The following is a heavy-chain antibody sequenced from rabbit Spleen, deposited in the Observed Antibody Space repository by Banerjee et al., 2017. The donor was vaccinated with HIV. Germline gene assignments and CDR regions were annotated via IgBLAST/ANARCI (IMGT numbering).Heavy chain of an antibody. Sequence: QSLEESGGGLVKPGASLTLTCKASGFDISPYHMCWVRQAPGKGLEWIACIYNGDGSTYYASWVNGRFSISKTSSTTVTLQMTSLTVADTATYFCARDTGSSFSRDGMDLWGPGTL. CDR2: IYNGDGST. V-gene: IGHV1S40*01. J-gene: IGHJ6*01. D-gene: IGHD8-1*01. CDR3: ARDTGSSFSRDGMDL. CDR1: GFDISPYH.